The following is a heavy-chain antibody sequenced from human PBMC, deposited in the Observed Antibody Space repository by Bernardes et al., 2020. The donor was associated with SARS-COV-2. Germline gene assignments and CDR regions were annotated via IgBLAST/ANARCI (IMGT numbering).Heavy chain of an antibody. CDR2: IYSDGRT. V-gene: IGHV3-66*02. D-gene: IGHD2-2*01. CDR1: GLRFSNDY. J-gene: IGHJ6*03. Sequence: GGSLRLSCAASGLRFSNDYMTWVRQAPGKGLEWVSVIYSDGRTYHADAVKGRLTISRDNSKNTLYLQMNSLRAEDTAVYYCARGTFGGYCDSTHCRLGYMDVGGKGTTVTVSS. CDR3: ARGTFGGYCDSTHCRLGYMDV.